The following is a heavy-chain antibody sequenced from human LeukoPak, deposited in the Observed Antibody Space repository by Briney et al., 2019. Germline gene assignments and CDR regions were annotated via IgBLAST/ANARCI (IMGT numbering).Heavy chain of an antibody. Sequence: PSETLSLTCAVYGGSFSGYYWSWIRQPPGKGLEWIGEINHSGSTNYNPSLKSRVTISVDTSKNQFSLKLSSVTAADTAVYYCARGQVQDIVLMVYAILWFDPWGQGTLVTVSS. J-gene: IGHJ5*02. D-gene: IGHD2-8*01. V-gene: IGHV4-34*01. CDR3: ARGQVQDIVLMVYAILWFDP. CDR2: INHSGST. CDR1: GGSFSGYY.